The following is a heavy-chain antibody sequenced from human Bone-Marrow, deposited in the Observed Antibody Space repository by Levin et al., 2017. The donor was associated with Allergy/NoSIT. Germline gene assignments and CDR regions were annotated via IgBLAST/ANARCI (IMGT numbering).Heavy chain of an antibody. CDR3: ARDPARGYYDSSGYSGDH. D-gene: IGHD3-22*01. CDR2: ITSSGDST. V-gene: IGHV3-48*02. J-gene: IGHJ4*02. Sequence: PGGSLRLSCAASGSTFRHYTMNWVRQAPGKGLEWVSCITSSGDSTYYADSVKGRFTISRDNAKNSLYLQLNRLRDEDTAMYYCARDPARGYYDSSGYSGDHWGQGTLVTVSS. CDR1: GSTFRHYT.